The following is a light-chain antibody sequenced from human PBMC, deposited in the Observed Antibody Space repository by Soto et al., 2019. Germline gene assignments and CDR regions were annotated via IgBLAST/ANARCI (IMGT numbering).Light chain of an antibody. Sequence: QSALTQPASVSGSPGQSITISCTGTSSDVGAYNYVSWYQQHPGKVPKLMIYEVSNRPSGVSNRFSGPKSGNTASLTISGLQAEDEADYYCSSYTSSSPYVFGTGTKVTVL. J-gene: IGLJ1*01. CDR3: SSYTSSSPYV. CDR2: EVS. V-gene: IGLV2-14*01. CDR1: SSDVGAYNY.